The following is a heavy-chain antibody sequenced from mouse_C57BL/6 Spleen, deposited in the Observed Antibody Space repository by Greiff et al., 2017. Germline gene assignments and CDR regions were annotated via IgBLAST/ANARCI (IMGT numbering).Heavy chain of an antibody. D-gene: IGHD1-1*01. CDR1: GFTFSSYA. J-gene: IGHJ4*01. CDR2: ISDGGSYT. V-gene: IGHV5-4*01. CDR3: ARDEGITTVVAKGYAMDY. Sequence: EVQGVESGGGLVKPGGSLKLSCAASGFTFSSYAMSWVRQTPEKRLEWVATISDGGSYTYYPDNVKGRFTISRDNAKNNLYLQMSHLKSEDTAMYYCARDEGITTVVAKGYAMDYWGQGTSVTVSS.